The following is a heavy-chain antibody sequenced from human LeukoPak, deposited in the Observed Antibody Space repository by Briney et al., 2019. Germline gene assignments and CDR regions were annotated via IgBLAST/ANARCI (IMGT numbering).Heavy chain of an antibody. CDR3: ASLQSNGYYYGMDV. CDR2: INTNTGNP. D-gene: IGHD4-11*01. V-gene: IGHV7-4-1*02. Sequence: KPGASVQVSCKASGYTFTSYAMNWERQAPGQGLEWMGWINTNTGNPTYAQGFTGRFVFSLDTSVSTAYLQISSLKAEDTAVYYCASLQSNGYYYGMDVWGQGTTVTVSS. J-gene: IGHJ6*02. CDR1: GYTFTSYA.